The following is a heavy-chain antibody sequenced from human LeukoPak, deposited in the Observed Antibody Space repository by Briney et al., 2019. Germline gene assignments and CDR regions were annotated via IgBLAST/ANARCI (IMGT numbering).Heavy chain of an antibody. CDR2: ISGSGGST. CDR3: AKDFRGGWSGYYSDYFDY. J-gene: IGHJ4*02. CDR1: GFTFSSYA. Sequence: GASLRLSCAASGFTFSSYAMSWVRQAPGKGLEWVSAISGSGGSTYYADSVKGRFTISRDNSKNTLYLQMNSLRAEDTAVYYCAKDFRGGWSGYYSDYFDYWGQGTLVTVSS. D-gene: IGHD3-3*01. V-gene: IGHV3-23*01.